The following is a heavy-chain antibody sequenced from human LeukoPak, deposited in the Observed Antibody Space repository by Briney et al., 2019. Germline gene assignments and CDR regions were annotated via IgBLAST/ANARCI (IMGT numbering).Heavy chain of an antibody. CDR2: INPNSGDT. D-gene: IGHD1-1*01. J-gene: IGHJ3*02. Sequence: ASVKVSCKASGGTFSSYAISWVRQAPGQGLEWMGWINPNSGDTHYAQNFQGRVTMTRDTSVSTAYMELSRLRSDDTAVYYCARDPTTGTIRWAAFDIWGQGTMVTVSS. CDR1: GGTFSSYA. CDR3: ARDPTTGTIRWAAFDI. V-gene: IGHV1-2*02.